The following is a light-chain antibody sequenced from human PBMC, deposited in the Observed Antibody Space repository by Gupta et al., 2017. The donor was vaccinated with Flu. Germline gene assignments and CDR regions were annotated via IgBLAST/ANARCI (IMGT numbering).Light chain of an antibody. Sequence: ERATRSCRASQSVSSSYLAWYQQKPGQAPRLLIYGASSRATGIPDRFSGSGSGTDFTLTSSRLEPEDFAVYYCQQYGSSVWTFGQGTKVEIK. CDR1: QSVSSSY. CDR3: QQYGSSVWT. J-gene: IGKJ1*01. CDR2: GAS. V-gene: IGKV3-20*01.